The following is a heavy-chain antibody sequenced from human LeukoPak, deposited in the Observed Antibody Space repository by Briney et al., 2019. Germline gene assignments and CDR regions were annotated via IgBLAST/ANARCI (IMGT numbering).Heavy chain of an antibody. CDR2: INHSGST. Sequence: PSETLSLTCAVYGGSFSGYYWSWIRQPPGKGLEWIGEINHSGSTNYNPSLKSRVTISVDTSKNQFSLKLSSVTAADTAVYYCARANTAMVRMMGWFDPWGQGTLVTVSS. CDR1: GGSFSGYY. CDR3: ARANTAMVRMMGWFDP. V-gene: IGHV4-34*01. D-gene: IGHD5-18*01. J-gene: IGHJ5*02.